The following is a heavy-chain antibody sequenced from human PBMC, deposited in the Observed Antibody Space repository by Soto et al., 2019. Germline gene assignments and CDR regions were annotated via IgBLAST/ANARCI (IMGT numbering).Heavy chain of an antibody. J-gene: IGHJ3*02. D-gene: IGHD3-9*01. Sequence: PGGSLRLSCAASGFTVSSKYMTWVRQAPGKGLEWVAVISYDGSNKYYADSVKGRFTISRDNSKNTLYLQMNSLRAEDTAVYYCAKSYDILTGYLIWGQGTMVTVSS. V-gene: IGHV3-30*18. CDR1: GFTVSSKY. CDR2: ISYDGSNK. CDR3: AKSYDILTGYLI.